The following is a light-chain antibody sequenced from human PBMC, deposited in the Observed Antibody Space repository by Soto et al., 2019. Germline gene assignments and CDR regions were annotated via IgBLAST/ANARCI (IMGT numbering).Light chain of an antibody. V-gene: IGKV3-20*01. CDR2: GAS. CDR1: QNVRSDS. CDR3: QQYGDSPET. Sequence: IVLTQSPGTLSLSPGEGATLSCRASQNVRSDSLVWYQHKPGQAPRVLIYGASTRATGIPVRFSGSGSGTDFTLTITRLEPEDCAVYYCQQYGDSPETFGQGTKVDI. J-gene: IGKJ1*01.